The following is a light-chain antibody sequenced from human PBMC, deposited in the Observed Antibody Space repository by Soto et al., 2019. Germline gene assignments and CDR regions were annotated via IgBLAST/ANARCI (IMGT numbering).Light chain of an antibody. V-gene: IGKV3-15*01. CDR2: NAS. Sequence: EIVMTQSPATLSVSPGERATLSCRASQSISSNLAWYQQQPGQAPRLLIYNASTRATGIPARFSGSGSGTEFTLTISSLQSEDFAVYYCQQYNNWTPRYTFGQGTKLEIK. CDR3: QQYNNWTPRYT. J-gene: IGKJ2*01. CDR1: QSISSN.